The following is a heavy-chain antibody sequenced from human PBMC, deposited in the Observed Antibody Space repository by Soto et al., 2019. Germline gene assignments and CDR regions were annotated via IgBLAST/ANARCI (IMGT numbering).Heavy chain of an antibody. CDR3: ARGGTLWYYDFWSGYHDAFDI. CDR1: GFTVSSNY. CDR2: IYSGGST. V-gene: IGHV3-53*01. Sequence: TGGSLRLSCAASGFTVSSNYMSWVRQAPGKGLEWVSVIYSGGSTYYADSVKGRFTISRDNSKNTLYLQMNNLRAEDTAVYYCARGGTLWYYDFWSGYHDAFDIWGQGTMVTVSS. D-gene: IGHD3-3*01. J-gene: IGHJ3*02.